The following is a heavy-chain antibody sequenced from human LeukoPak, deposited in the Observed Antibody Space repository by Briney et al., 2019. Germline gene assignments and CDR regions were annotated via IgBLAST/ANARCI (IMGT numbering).Heavy chain of an antibody. Sequence: GASVKVSCKASGYTFTSYYMHWVRQAPGQGLEWMGIINPSGGSTSYAQKFQGRVTMTRDTSTSTVYMELSSLRSEDTAEYYCARAPNVLLWFGESRPYYYGMDVWGQGTTVTVSS. CDR1: GYTFTSYY. CDR2: INPSGGST. V-gene: IGHV1-46*01. D-gene: IGHD3-10*01. J-gene: IGHJ6*02. CDR3: ARAPNVLLWFGESRPYYYGMDV.